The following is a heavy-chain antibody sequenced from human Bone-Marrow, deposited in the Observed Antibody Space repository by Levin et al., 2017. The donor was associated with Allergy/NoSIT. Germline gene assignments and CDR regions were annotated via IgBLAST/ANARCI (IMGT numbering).Heavy chain of an antibody. CDR1: GFRFNDAW. CDR2: IKIRSDGGAA. V-gene: IGHV3-15*07. D-gene: IGHD3-22*01. J-gene: IGHJ4*02. CDR3: TTDLGDSRASGYPYPNY. Sequence: PGGSLRLSCAASGFRFNDAWMNWVRQAPGKGLEWVGRIKIRSDGGAADYATPVKGRFTISRDDSQDTLYLQMSSLRLEDTAVYYCTTDLGDSRASGYPYPNYWGQGTLVTVSS.